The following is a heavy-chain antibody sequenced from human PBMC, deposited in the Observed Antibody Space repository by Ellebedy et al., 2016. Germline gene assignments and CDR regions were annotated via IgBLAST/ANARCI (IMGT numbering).Heavy chain of an antibody. CDR2: ISHSDTV. V-gene: IGHV3-48*01. CDR1: KFTFSSYS. J-gene: IGHJ4*02. D-gene: IGHD3-22*01. Sequence: GESLKISCAASKFTFSSYSMNWVRQAPGKGLEWVSYISHSDTVYYADSVRGRFTISRDKAKKSVYLQMNSLGVEDTGVYYCARDAMIWIFDSWGQGTLVTVSS. CDR3: ARDAMIWIFDS.